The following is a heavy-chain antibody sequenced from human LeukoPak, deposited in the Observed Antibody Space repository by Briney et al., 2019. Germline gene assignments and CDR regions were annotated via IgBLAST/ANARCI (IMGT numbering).Heavy chain of an antibody. CDR3: ARGVSSWY. CDR2: VFYSGTT. V-gene: IGHV4-39*01. Sequence: PSETLSLTCTVSGGSISSTSYYWGWIRQPPGKGLEWIGSVFYSGTTYYNPSLKSRVTISVDTSKNQFSLKLTSVTAPDTAVYYYARGVSSWYWGQGALVTVSS. D-gene: IGHD6-13*01. J-gene: IGHJ4*02. CDR1: GGSISSTSYY.